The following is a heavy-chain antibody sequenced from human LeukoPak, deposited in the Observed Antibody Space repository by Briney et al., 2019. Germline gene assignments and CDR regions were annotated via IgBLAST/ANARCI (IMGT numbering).Heavy chain of an antibody. CDR1: GFTVSTNY. D-gene: IGHD6-13*01. J-gene: IGHJ4*02. Sequence: GGSLRLSCAASGFTVSTNYMSWVRQAPGRGLEWVSVIYSGGTTYYADSVKGRFTISRDNSKNTLYLHMNSLRAEDTAVYYRARDRGGSRSDCWGQGTLVTVSS. CDR2: IYSGGTT. V-gene: IGHV3-66*01. CDR3: ARDRGGSRSDC.